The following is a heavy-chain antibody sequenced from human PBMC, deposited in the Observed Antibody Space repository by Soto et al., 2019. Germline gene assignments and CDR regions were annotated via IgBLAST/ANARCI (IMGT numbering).Heavy chain of an antibody. D-gene: IGHD4-17*01. Sequence: EVQLVESGGGLVQPGGSLRLSCAASGFTFSDHYMDWVRQAPGKGLEWVGRSRNKANSYSTEYAASVKGRFTISRDNSKNSLYLQMNSLKTEDTAVYYCARRSYGDLDSWGLGTLVTVSS. CDR3: ARRSYGDLDS. V-gene: IGHV3-72*01. J-gene: IGHJ4*02. CDR2: SRNKANSYST. CDR1: GFTFSDHY.